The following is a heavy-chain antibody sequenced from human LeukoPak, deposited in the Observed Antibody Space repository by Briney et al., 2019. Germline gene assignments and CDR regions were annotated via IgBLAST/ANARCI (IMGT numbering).Heavy chain of an antibody. V-gene: IGHV3-33*01. Sequence: PGGSLRLSCAASGFTFSRYGMHWVRQAPGKGLEWVAVIWSDENNKEHGDSVKGRFTISRDNSKNTLYLQMNSLRAEDTAMYYCARDYCSSISCMDAWGQGTTVTVSS. J-gene: IGHJ6*02. CDR3: ARDYCSSISCMDA. D-gene: IGHD2-2*01. CDR2: IWSDENNK. CDR1: GFTFSRYG.